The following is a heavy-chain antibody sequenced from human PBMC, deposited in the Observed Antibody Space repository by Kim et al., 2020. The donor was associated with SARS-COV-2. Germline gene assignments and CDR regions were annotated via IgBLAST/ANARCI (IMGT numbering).Heavy chain of an antibody. D-gene: IGHD2-2*01. V-gene: IGHV3-23*05. CDR2: FGSGSGT. Sequence: GGSLRTLLCSLWIHFSQFCHELGPPGSREGAGVGLRYFGSGSGTYYADSVKGRFTISRDNSKNILSLQMNNLRAEDTAVYYCAKHLHVTSVTFYWFFELWGRGTLVAVSS. J-gene: IGHJ2*01. CDR3: AKHLHVTSVTFYWFFEL. CDR1: IHFSQFC.